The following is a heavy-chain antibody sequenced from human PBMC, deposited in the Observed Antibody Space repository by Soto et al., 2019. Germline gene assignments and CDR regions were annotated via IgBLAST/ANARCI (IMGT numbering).Heavy chain of an antibody. D-gene: IGHD3-22*01. CDR2: IYYSGST. V-gene: IGHV4-31*03. J-gene: IGHJ6*02. Sequence: SETLSLTCTVSGGSISSGGYYWSWIRQHPGKGLEWIGYIYYSGSTYYNPSLKSRVTISVDTSKNQFSLKLSSVTAADTAVYYCARDPYYYDSSGYYNDGMDVWGQGTTVTVSS. CDR1: GGSISSGGYY. CDR3: ARDPYYYDSSGYYNDGMDV.